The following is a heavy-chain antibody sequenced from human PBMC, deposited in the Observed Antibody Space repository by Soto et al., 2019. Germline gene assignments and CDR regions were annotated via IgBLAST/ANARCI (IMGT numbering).Heavy chain of an antibody. CDR3: ARQEGDYYFDY. CDR1: GFTFRKYA. D-gene: IGHD2-21*02. J-gene: IGHJ4*02. Sequence: GGSLRLSGAASGFTFRKYAMAWVRQAPGKGLEWVSTISGSGAGTYYADSVKGRFTISRDNSKNTLYLQVSSLRVEDTAMYYCARQEGDYYFDYWGQGTLVTVSS. V-gene: IGHV3-23*01. CDR2: ISGSGAGT.